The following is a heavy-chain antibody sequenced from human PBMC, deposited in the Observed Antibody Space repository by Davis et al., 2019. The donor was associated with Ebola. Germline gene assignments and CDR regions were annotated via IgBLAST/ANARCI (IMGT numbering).Heavy chain of an antibody. CDR3: ASAVMDYYDSSGYHDAFDI. D-gene: IGHD3-22*01. Sequence: PGGSLRLSCAASGFTFSSYSMNWVRQAPGKGLEWVSSISSSSSYIYYADSVKGRFTISRDNAKNSLYLQMNSLRAEDTAVYYCASAVMDYYDSSGYHDAFDIWGQGTMVTVSS. CDR2: ISSSSSYI. J-gene: IGHJ3*02. CDR1: GFTFSSYS. V-gene: IGHV3-21*01.